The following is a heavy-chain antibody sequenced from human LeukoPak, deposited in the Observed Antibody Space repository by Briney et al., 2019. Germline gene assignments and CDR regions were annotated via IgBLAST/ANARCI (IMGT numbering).Heavy chain of an antibody. Sequence: PGGSLRLSCAASGFTFSSYEMNWVRQAPGKGLEWVSYISSSGSTIYYADSVKGRFTISRDNAKNSLYLQMNSLRAEDTAVYYCARDGMDDYVWGSYRHDYWGQGTLVTVSS. CDR2: ISSSGSTI. J-gene: IGHJ4*02. CDR1: GFTFSSYE. CDR3: ARDGMDDYVWGSYRHDY. V-gene: IGHV3-48*03. D-gene: IGHD3-16*02.